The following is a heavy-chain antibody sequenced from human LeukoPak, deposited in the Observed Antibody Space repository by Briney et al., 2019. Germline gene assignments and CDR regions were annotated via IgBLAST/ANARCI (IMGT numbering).Heavy chain of an antibody. D-gene: IGHD3-22*01. J-gene: IGHJ3*02. CDR2: IYHSGST. CDR1: GYSISSGYY. Sequence: SETLSLTCTVSGYSISSGYYWGWIRQPPGKGLEWIGSIYHSGSTYYNPSLKSRVTISVDTSKNQFSLKLSSVTAADTAVYYCARPKPYYDSSGYPSHDAFDIWAKGQWSPSLQ. CDR3: ARPKPYYDSSGYPSHDAFDI. V-gene: IGHV4-38-2*02.